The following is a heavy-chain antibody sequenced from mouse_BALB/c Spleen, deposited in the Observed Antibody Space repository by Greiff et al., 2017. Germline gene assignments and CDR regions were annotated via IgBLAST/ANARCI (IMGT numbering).Heavy chain of an antibody. D-gene: IGHD1-1*01. CDR2: IRNKANGYTT. V-gene: IGHV7-3*02. CDR3: ARDYYGSSYCAMDY. Sequence: EVQGVESGGGLVQPGGSLRLSCATSGFTFSDFYMEWVRQPPGKALEWLGFIRNKANGYTTEYSASVKGRFTISRDNSQSILYLQMNTLRAEDSATYYCARDYYGSSYCAMDYWGQGTSVTVSS. J-gene: IGHJ4*01. CDR1: GFTFSDFY.